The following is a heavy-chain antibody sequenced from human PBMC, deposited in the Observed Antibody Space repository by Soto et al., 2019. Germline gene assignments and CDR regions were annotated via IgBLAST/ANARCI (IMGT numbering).Heavy chain of an antibody. CDR3: ARETMVVISATVKLYYGMDV. D-gene: IGHD2-21*01. V-gene: IGHV3-48*03. CDR1: GFDLSGDG. Sequence: LRLSCVASGFDLSGDGMHWVRQAPGKGLEWISYISRSGDSENYADSVKGRFTTSRDNVKNSLYLHMNNLRADDLGVYYCARETMVVISATVKLYYGMDVWGQGTTVTVSS. J-gene: IGHJ6*02. CDR2: ISRSGDSE.